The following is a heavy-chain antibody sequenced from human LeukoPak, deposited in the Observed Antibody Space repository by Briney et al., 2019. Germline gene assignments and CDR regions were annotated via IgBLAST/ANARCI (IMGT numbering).Heavy chain of an antibody. J-gene: IGHJ5*02. CDR1: GYRFTSYW. Sequence: GESLKISCKGSGYRFTSYWIGWVRQMPGKGLERMGIIYPADSDTRYSPSFQGQVTISADKSISTAYLQWSSLKASDSAMYYCARFVYCGGDCSNWFDPWGQGTLVTVSS. CDR3: ARFVYCGGDCSNWFDP. D-gene: IGHD2-21*02. CDR2: IYPADSDT. V-gene: IGHV5-51*01.